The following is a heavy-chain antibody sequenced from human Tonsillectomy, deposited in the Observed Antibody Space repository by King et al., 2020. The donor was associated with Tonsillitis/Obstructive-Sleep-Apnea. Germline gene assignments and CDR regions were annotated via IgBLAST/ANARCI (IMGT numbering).Heavy chain of an antibody. V-gene: IGHV3-23*04. D-gene: IGHD3-22*01. CDR2: TSGSGGST. J-gene: IGHJ4*02. Sequence: VQLVESGGGLVQPGGSLRLSCAASGFTFSNYGMSWVRQAPGKGLEWVSGTSGSGGSTYYADSVKGRFTISRDNSKNTLYLQMNSLRAEDTAVYYCAKDRRYYDSSAYYYSDYWGQGTLVTVSS. CDR1: GFTFSNYG. CDR3: AKDRRYYDSSAYYYSDY.